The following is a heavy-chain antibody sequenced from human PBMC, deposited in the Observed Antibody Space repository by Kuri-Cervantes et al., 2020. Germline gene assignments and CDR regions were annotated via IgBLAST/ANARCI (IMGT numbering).Heavy chain of an antibody. V-gene: IGHV1-58*02. Sequence: SVKVSCKASGFTFTSSAMQWVRQARGQRLEWIGWIVVGSGNTNYAQKFQERVTITRDMSTSTAYMELSSLRSKDTAVYYCAADLAVRGVSSLDYWGQGTLVTVSS. CDR2: IVVGSGNT. D-gene: IGHD3-10*01. J-gene: IGHJ4*02. CDR3: AADLAVRGVSSLDY. CDR1: GFTFTSSA.